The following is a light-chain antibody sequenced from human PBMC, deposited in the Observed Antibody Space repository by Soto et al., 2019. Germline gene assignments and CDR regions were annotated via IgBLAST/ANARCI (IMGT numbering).Light chain of an antibody. J-gene: IGLJ2*01. V-gene: IGLV2-14*01. CDR3: SSYTSTSTRV. Sequence: QSALTQPASVSGSPGQSSTISCTGTSSDVGGSNYVSWYQQHPGKAPKLMIYEVSNRPSGVSNRFSGSKSGNTASLTISGLQAEDEADYYCSSYTSTSTRVFGGGTKLTVL. CDR2: EVS. CDR1: SSDVGGSNY.